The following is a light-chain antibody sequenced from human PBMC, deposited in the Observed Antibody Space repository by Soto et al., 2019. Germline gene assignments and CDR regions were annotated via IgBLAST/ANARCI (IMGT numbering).Light chain of an antibody. V-gene: IGLV2-11*01. J-gene: IGLJ3*02. Sequence: QSALTQPRSVSGSPGQSVTISCTGTSSDVGDYTYVSWNQHHPGKAPKLIIYDVDKRPSGVPDRFSGSKSGNTASLTISGLRAEDEADYYCCSYAGSYTGVFGGGTKLTVL. CDR2: DVD. CDR1: SSDVGDYTY. CDR3: CSYAGSYTGV.